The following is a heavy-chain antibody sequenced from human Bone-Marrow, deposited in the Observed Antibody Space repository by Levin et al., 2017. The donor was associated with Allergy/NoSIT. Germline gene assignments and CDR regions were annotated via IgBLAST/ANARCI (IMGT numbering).Heavy chain of an antibody. J-gene: IGHJ3*01. Sequence: LPGGSLRLSCRASGLTFSSYWMHWVRQAPGKGLMWVSRINFDGSNTHYTDSVKGRFTISRDNAKNTLYMEMNSLRADDTAVYYCTKSGGFCRGVTCYFGEFDLWGQGTMVTVSS. V-gene: IGHV3-74*01. CDR1: GLTFSSYW. CDR3: TKSGGFCRGVTCYFGEFDL. D-gene: IGHD2-15*01. CDR2: INFDGSNT.